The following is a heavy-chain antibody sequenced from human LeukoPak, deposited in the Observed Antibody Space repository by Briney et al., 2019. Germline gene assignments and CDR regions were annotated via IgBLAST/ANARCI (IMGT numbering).Heavy chain of an antibody. V-gene: IGHV3-33*06. D-gene: IGHD6-25*01. CDR2: IWYDGSNK. J-gene: IGHJ6*02. Sequence: GGSLRLSCAASGFTFSSYGMHWVRQAPGKGLEWVAVIWYDGSNKYYADSVKGRFTISRDNSKNTLYLQMNSLRAEDTAVYYCAKARLYYYGMDVWGQGTTVTVSS. CDR1: GFTFSSYG. CDR3: AKARLYYYGMDV.